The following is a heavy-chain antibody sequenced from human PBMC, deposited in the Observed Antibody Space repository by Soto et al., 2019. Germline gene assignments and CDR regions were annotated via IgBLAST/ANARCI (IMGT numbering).Heavy chain of an antibody. CDR1: GGSISSGDYY. CDR3: ARSYDSSGYTLMNFDY. CDR2: IYYSGST. J-gene: IGHJ4*02. D-gene: IGHD3-22*01. Sequence: QVQLQESGPGLVKPSQTLSLTCTVSGGSISSGDYYWSWIRQPPGKGLEWIGYIYYSGSTYYNPSRKSRVTISVDTSKNQFSLKLSSVTAADTAVYYCARSYDSSGYTLMNFDYWGQGTLVTVSS. V-gene: IGHV4-30-4*01.